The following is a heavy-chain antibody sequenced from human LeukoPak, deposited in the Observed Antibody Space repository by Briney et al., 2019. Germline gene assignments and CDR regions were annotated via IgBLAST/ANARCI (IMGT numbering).Heavy chain of an antibody. J-gene: IGHJ4*02. D-gene: IGHD5-24*01. V-gene: IGHV3-48*02. Sequence: PGGSLRLSCAASGFTFSYYSINWVRQAPGKGLEWVSYIGGSGNTIYYADSVKGRFTISRDNAKNSLYLQMNSLRDEDTAVHYCARKALGQGQYYFDFWGQGTLVTVSS. CDR2: IGGSGNTI. CDR3: ARKALGQGQYYFDF. CDR1: GFTFSYYS.